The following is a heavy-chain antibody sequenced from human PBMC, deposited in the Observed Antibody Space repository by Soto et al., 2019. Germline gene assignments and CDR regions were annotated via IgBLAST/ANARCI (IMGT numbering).Heavy chain of an antibody. J-gene: IGHJ6*03. Sequence: SETLSLTCSVSGGSIITHYWSWIRQPPGKGLEWIGYSHHSGNTNYNPSLKSRVTMSVDTSKNQFSLKLNSVTAADTATYYCARGGISHWAYFYYMDVWDRGTTVTVSS. CDR1: GGSIITHY. D-gene: IGHD2-21*01. CDR2: SHHSGNT. V-gene: IGHV4-59*11. CDR3: ARGGISHWAYFYYMDV.